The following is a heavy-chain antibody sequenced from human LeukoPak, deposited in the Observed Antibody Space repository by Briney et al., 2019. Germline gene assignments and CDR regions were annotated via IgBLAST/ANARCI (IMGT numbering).Heavy chain of an antibody. CDR3: SKLAVASADS. D-gene: IGHD6-19*01. Sequence: GGSLRLSCAASGFSFSDYEMNWVRQSPAKGLEWVSNISPNGGTKYYAGSVKGRFTISRDNAKNSLYLQMNSLKAEDTGVYFCSKLAVASADSWGQGTLVTVSS. CDR1: GFSFSDYE. J-gene: IGHJ4*02. CDR2: ISPNGGTK. V-gene: IGHV3-48*03.